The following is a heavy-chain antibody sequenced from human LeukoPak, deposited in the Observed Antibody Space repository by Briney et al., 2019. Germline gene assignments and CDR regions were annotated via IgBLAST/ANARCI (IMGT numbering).Heavy chain of an antibody. CDR1: GGSISSASYY. D-gene: IGHD5-24*01. Sequence: SETLSLTCTVSGGSISSASYYWTWIRQPAGKGLEWIGRIYTSGSTNYNPSLKSRLTISVDTSKNQFSLKLSSVTAADTAVYYYARELVDMATTHFDYWGQGTLVTVSS. CDR2: IYTSGST. J-gene: IGHJ4*02. V-gene: IGHV4-61*02. CDR3: ARELVDMATTHFDY.